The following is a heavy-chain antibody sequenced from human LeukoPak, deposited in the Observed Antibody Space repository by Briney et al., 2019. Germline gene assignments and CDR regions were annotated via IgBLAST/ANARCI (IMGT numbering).Heavy chain of an antibody. CDR3: ARDPGDWAYYFDY. CDR1: GYTFTGYY. Sequence: ASVKVSCKASGYTFTGYYMHWVRQAPGQGLEWMGWINPNSGGTNYAQKFQGRVTMTRDTSISTAYMELSRLRSDDTAVYYCARDPGDWAYYFDYWGQGTLVTVS. D-gene: IGHD3/OR15-3a*01. CDR2: INPNSGGT. V-gene: IGHV1-2*02. J-gene: IGHJ4*02.